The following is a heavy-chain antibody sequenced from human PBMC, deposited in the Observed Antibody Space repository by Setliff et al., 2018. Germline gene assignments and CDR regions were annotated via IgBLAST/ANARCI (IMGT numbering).Heavy chain of an antibody. V-gene: IGHV1-2*02. CDR2: ISPNSGDT. D-gene: IGHD4-17*01. CDR3: AREVLSTVVAWDY. Sequence: ASVKVSCKASGFVFTNYAITWVRQAPGQGLEWMGWISPNSGDTTFAQKFQGRVTITRDTSNSTDYMDLSRLTSDDTAVYYCAREVLSTVVAWDYWGQGTLVTVSS. CDR1: GFVFTNYA. J-gene: IGHJ4*02.